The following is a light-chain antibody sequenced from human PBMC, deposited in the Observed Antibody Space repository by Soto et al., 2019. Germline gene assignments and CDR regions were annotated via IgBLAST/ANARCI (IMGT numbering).Light chain of an antibody. CDR1: QSVSRW. J-gene: IGKJ4*01. CDR3: QQYSSYSLPT. CDR2: DAS. Sequence: DIQMTQSPSILSASVGDSVTITCRASQSVSRWLAWYQQKPGKAPKLLIYDASSLNSGVPSRFSGSQSGTEFTLTITSLLHDDFATYFCQQYSSYSLPTFGGGTKVDI. V-gene: IGKV1-5*01.